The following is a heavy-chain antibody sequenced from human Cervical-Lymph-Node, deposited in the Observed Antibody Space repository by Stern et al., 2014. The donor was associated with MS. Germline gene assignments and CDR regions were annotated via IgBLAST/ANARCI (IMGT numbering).Heavy chain of an antibody. V-gene: IGHV3-33*01. CDR1: GFTFSFYA. D-gene: IGHD4-23*01. CDR2: IWDDGSNE. CDR3: AREGGNTAEYFQH. Sequence: MQLVESGGGVVQPGRSLRLSCAASGFTFSFYAMHWVRQAPGKGLEWVAVIWDDGSNEYYADSVKGRFTISRDNSKNTLYLQMNSLRAEDTAVYYCAREGGNTAEYFQHWGQGTLVTVSS. J-gene: IGHJ1*01.